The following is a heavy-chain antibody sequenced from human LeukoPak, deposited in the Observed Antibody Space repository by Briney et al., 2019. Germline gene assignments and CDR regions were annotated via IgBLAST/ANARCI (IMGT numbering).Heavy chain of an antibody. Sequence: GGSLRLSCAASGFTFSSYAMHWVRQAPGKGLEWVAVISYDGSNKYYADSVKGGFTISRDNSKNTLYLQMNSLRAEDTAVYYCARVYYDFWSGYYMKGYMDVWGKGTTVTVSS. V-gene: IGHV3-30*04. CDR1: GFTFSSYA. J-gene: IGHJ6*03. D-gene: IGHD3-3*01. CDR3: ARVYYDFWSGYYMKGYMDV. CDR2: ISYDGSNK.